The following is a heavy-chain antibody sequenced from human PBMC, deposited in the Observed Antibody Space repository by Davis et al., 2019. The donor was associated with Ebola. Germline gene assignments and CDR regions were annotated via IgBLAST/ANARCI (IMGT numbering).Heavy chain of an antibody. J-gene: IGHJ3*02. Sequence: GESLKISCAASGFTFSSYAMSWVRQAPGKGLEWVSAISGSGGSTYYADSVKGRFTISRDNSKNTLYLQMNSLRAEDPAVYYCARIRRWGIVVIRSAFDIWGQGTMVTVSS. CDR2: ISGSGGST. CDR3: ARIRRWGIVVIRSAFDI. V-gene: IGHV3-23*01. D-gene: IGHD3-22*01. CDR1: GFTFSSYA.